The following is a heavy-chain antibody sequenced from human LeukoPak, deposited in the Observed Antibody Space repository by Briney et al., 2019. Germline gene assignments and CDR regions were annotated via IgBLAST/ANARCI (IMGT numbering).Heavy chain of an antibody. CDR1: GGSITSYY. J-gene: IGHJ4*02. V-gene: IGHV4-59*01. Sequence: SETLSLTCTVSGGSITSYYWNWTRQPPGKGLEWIGYIHYSGGTNYHPSVNSRVTMSVDTSKNQFSLRLTSVTAADTAVYYCARVSRWAEAIDYWGQGTLVTVSS. CDR3: ARVSRWAEAIDY. D-gene: IGHD1-26*01. CDR2: IHYSGGT.